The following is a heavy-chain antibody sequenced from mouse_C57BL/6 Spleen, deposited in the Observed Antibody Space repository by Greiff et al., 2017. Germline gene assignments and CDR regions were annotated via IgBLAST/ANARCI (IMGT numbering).Heavy chain of an antibody. CDR3: TRGREDYYAMDY. V-gene: IGHV5-9-1*02. CDR2: ISSGGDYI. CDR1: GFTFSSYA. J-gene: IGHJ4*01. Sequence: EVQLVESGEGLVKPGGSLKLSCAASGFTFSSYAMSWVRQTPEKRLEWVAYISSGGDYIYYADTVKGRFTISRDNARNTLYLQMSSLKSEDTAMYYCTRGREDYYAMDYWGQGTSVTVSS.